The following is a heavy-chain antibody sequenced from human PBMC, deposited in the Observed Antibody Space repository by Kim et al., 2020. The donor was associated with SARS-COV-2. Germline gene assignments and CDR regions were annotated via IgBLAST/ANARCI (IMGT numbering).Heavy chain of an antibody. CDR1: GFTFSNYP. Sequence: GGSLRLSCAASGFTFSNYPMTWIRQAPGKGLESVSHISINGGSKEYTDPVRGRFAISRDNSRATVYLHMNSLRAEDTALYYCARGGLDGSSTFDYWGQG. CDR3: ARGGLDGSSTFDY. J-gene: IGHJ4*02. D-gene: IGHD6-6*01. V-gene: IGHV3-23*01. CDR2: ISINGGSK.